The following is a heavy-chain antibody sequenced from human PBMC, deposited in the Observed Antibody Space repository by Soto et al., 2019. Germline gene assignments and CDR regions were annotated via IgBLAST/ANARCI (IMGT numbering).Heavy chain of an antibody. CDR3: ATAPPGSSWIELDY. CDR1: GYTLTELS. CDR2: FDPEDGET. Sequence: ASVKVSCKVSGYTLTELSMHWVRQAPGKGLEWMGGFDPEDGETIYAQKFQGRVTMTEDTSTDTAYMELSSLRSEDTAVYYCATAPPGSSWIELDYWGQGTLVTVPQ. J-gene: IGHJ4*02. D-gene: IGHD6-13*01. V-gene: IGHV1-24*01.